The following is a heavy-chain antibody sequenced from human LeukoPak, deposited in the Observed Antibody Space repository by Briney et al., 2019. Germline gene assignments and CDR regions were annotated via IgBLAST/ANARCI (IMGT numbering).Heavy chain of an antibody. Sequence: ASVKVSCKASGYTFTSYYIHWVRQAPGQGLEWMEIINPSGGSTTYAQKFQGRVTMTRDTSTSTVYMELSSLTSEDTAVYYCARELERNYFDYWGQGTLVTVSS. J-gene: IGHJ4*02. V-gene: IGHV1-46*01. CDR3: ARELERNYFDY. D-gene: IGHD5-24*01. CDR2: INPSGGST. CDR1: GYTFTSYY.